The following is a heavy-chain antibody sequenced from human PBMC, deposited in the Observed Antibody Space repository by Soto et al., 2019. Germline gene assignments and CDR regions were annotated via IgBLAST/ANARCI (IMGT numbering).Heavy chain of an antibody. CDR1: GGSFSGYY. J-gene: IGHJ6*02. D-gene: IGHD3-10*01. Sequence: PSETLSLTCAVYGGSFSGYYWSWIRQPPGKGLEWIGEINHSGSTNYNPSLRSRVTISLDTSKNQFSLNLSSVTAADTALYYCARQGFGELHGLVDVWGQGTTVTVSS. CDR2: INHSGST. V-gene: IGHV4-34*01. CDR3: ARQGFGELHGLVDV.